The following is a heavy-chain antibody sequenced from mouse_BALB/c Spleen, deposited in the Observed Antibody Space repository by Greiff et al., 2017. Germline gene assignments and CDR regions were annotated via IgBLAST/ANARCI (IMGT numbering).Heavy chain of an antibody. D-gene: IGHD1-1*01. V-gene: IGHV3-2*02. CDR3: ASHYYGSSRYFDV. J-gene: IGHJ1*01. CDR2: ISYSGST. Sequence: EVKLVESGPGLVKPSQSLSLTCTVTGYSITSDYAWNWIRQFPGNKLEWMGYISYSGSTSYNPSLKSRISITRDTSKNQFFLQLNSVTTEDTATYYCASHYYGSSRYFDVWGAGTTVTVSS. CDR1: GYSITSDYA.